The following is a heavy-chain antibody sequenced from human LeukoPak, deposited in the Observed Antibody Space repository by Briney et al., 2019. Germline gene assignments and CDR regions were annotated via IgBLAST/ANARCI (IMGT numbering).Heavy chain of an antibody. CDR2: ISDSGST. CDR3: ARVFRGAVTSNWFDP. J-gene: IGHJ5*02. V-gene: IGHV4-59*01. CDR1: GGSINDYY. D-gene: IGHD4-17*01. Sequence: SETLSLTCTVAGGSINDYYWTWIRQPPGKGLEWIGYISDSGSTNYNPSLKSRVTMSVDSSSTEFSLRLNSVTAADTAVYYCARVFRGAVTSNWFDPWGQGTLVTVSS.